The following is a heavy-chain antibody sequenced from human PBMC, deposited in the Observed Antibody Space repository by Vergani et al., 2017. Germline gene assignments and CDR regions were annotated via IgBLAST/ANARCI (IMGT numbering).Heavy chain of an antibody. CDR3: ARGSGKYYDFWSGYYYFDY. CDR2: IDPSDSYT. CDR1: GYSFTSYW. D-gene: IGHD3-3*01. Sequence: EVQLVQSGAEVKKPGESLRISCKGSGYSFTSYWISWVRQMPGKGLEWMGRIDPSDSYTNYSPSLKSRVTISVDTSKNQFSLKLSSVTAADTAVYYCARGSGKYYDFWSGYYYFDYWGQGTLVTVSS. J-gene: IGHJ4*02. V-gene: IGHV5-10-1*01.